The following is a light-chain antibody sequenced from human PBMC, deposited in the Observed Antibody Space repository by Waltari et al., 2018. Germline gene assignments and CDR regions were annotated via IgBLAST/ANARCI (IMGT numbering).Light chain of an antibody. J-gene: IGKJ3*01. CDR1: QSVSSY. CDR3: QQRSNWRFT. V-gene: IGKV3-11*01. CDR2: DAS. Sequence: EIVFTQSPATLSFSPGERATLSCRASQSVSSYLAWYQQKPGQAPRLLIYDASNRATGIPARFSGSGSGTDFTLTISSLEPEDFAVYYCQQRSNWRFTFGPGTKVDIK.